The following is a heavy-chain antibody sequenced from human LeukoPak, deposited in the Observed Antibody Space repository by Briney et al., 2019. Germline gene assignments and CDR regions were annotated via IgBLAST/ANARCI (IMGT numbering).Heavy chain of an antibody. CDR1: GYSFSSYS. V-gene: IGHV1-8*02. CDR3: ARGNKDYGDYARGLSDY. Sequence: ASVKVSCKASGYSFSSYSISWVRQAPGQGLEWMGWISAYSGNTGYAQKFQGRVTMTRNTSITTAYMELSSLRSEDTAVYYCARGNKDYGDYARGLSDYWGQGTLVTVSS. CDR2: ISAYSGNT. D-gene: IGHD4-17*01. J-gene: IGHJ4*02.